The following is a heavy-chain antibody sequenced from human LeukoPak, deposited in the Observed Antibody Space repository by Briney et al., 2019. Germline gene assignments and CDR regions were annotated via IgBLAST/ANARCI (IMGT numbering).Heavy chain of an antibody. D-gene: IGHD6-6*01. CDR1: GFTFSSYG. J-gene: IGHJ4*02. CDR2: IWYDGSNK. CDR3: AKQPSSSVGLGY. Sequence: GGSLRLSCAASGFTFSSYGMHWVRQAPGKGLEWVAVIWYDGSNKYYADSVKGRFTISRDNSKNTLYLQMNSLRAEDTAVYYCAKQPSSSVGLGYWGQGTLVTVSS. V-gene: IGHV3-30*02.